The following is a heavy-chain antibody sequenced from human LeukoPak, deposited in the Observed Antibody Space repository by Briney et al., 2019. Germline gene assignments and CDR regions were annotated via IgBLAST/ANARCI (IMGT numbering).Heavy chain of an antibody. CDR1: GYTFTGYY. CDR2: INPNSGGT. Sequence: GASVKVSCKASGYTFTGYYMHWVRRAPGQGLEWMGWINPNSGGTNYAQKFQGRVTMTRDTSISTAYMELSRLRSDDTAVYYCAREARGRWMVMGYFDYWGQGTLVTVSS. CDR3: AREARGRWMVMGYFDY. J-gene: IGHJ4*02. V-gene: IGHV1-2*02. D-gene: IGHD2-21*01.